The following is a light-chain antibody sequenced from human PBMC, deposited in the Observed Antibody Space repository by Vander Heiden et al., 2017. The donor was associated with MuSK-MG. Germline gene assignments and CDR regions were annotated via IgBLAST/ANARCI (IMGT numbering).Light chain of an antibody. Sequence: DIQMTQSPSSLSASVGDRVTINCRASQSISSYLNWYQQKPGKAPKLLIYAASSLQSGVPSRFSGSGSGTDFTLTISRLQPEDFATYYCQQSDSTLFTFGHGTKVDIK. CDR3: QQSDSTLFT. V-gene: IGKV1-39*01. CDR2: AAS. J-gene: IGKJ3*01. CDR1: QSISSY.